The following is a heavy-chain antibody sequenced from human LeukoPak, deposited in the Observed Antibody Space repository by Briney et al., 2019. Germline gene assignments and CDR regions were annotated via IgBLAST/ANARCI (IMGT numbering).Heavy chain of an antibody. Sequence: GGSLRLSCAASGFTCSDYYMSWIRQAPGKGLEWGSYISSSGSNIYYADSVKGRFTISRDNAKNSLYLQMNSLRAEDTAVYYCARVYDFWSGRNYAFDIWGQGTMVTVSS. CDR3: ARVYDFWSGRNYAFDI. CDR1: GFTCSDYY. CDR2: ISSSGSNI. V-gene: IGHV3-11*04. J-gene: IGHJ3*02. D-gene: IGHD3-3*01.